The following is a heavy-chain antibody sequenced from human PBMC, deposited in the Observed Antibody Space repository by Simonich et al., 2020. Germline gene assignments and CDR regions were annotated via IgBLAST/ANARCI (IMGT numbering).Heavy chain of an antibody. CDR1: GYTFTDYY. CDR3: ATGFEYSSSSWAFDI. D-gene: IGHD6-6*01. J-gene: IGHJ3*02. CDR2: VDPEHSET. Sequence: EVQLVQSGAEVKKPGATVKISCKVSGYTFTDYYMHWVQQAPGQGSERKGAVDPEHSETICEEKFQGRVTITADTSTGTAYMELSSLRSEDTAVYYCATGFEYSSSSWAFDIWGQGTMVTVSS. V-gene: IGHV1-69-2*01.